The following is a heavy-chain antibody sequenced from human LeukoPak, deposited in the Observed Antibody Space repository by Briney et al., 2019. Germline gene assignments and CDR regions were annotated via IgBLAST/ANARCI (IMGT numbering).Heavy chain of an antibody. CDR1: GYSFTSYW. D-gene: IGHD5-18*01. CDR2: IYPGDSDT. CDR3: PRHVISYGRSADYYFDY. J-gene: IGHJ4*02. Sequence: GESLKTSCKGSGYSFTSYWIGWVRQMPGKGLEWMGIIYPGDSDTRYSPSFQGQVTISADKSISTAYLQWSSLKASDTAMYYCPRHVISYGRSADYYFDYWGQGTLVTVSS. V-gene: IGHV5-51*01.